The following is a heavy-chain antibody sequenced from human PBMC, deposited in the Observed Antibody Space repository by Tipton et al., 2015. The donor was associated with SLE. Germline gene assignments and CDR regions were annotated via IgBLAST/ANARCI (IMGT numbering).Heavy chain of an antibody. CDR1: GGYINNYY. CDR2: IYSRGNI. Sequence: TLSLTCTVSGGYINNYYWSWIRQPPGKGLEWIGHIYSRGNINYNPSLKSRVTMSVDTSKNQFSLRLNSVTAADTAVYYCARDLAIFGVVPFNYMDIWGKGTTVTVSS. V-gene: IGHV4-4*08. D-gene: IGHD3-3*01. J-gene: IGHJ6*03. CDR3: ARDLAIFGVVPFNYMDI.